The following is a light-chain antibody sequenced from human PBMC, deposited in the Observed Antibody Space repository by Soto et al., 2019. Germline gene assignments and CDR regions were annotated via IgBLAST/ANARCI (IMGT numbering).Light chain of an antibody. CDR2: GAS. CDR3: QQYDTSPQT. CDR1: QSVSSSY. Sequence: EIVLTQSPGTLSLSPGERATLSCRASQSVSSSYLAWYQQKPGQAPRLLMYGASSRATGIPDRFSGSGSGTDFTLTISRLEAEDFAVYYCQQYDTSPQTFGQGTKVEIK. J-gene: IGKJ1*01. V-gene: IGKV3-20*01.